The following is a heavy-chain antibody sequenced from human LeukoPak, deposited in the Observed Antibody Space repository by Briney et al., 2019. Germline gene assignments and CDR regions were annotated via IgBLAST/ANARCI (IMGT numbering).Heavy chain of an antibody. Sequence: GASVKVSCKASGYTFTSYGISWVRQAPGQGLEWMGWISAYNGNTNYAQKLQGRVTMTTDTSTSTAYMELRSLRSDDTAVHYCARDQYYDSSGYFYDAFDIWGQGTMVTVSS. CDR3: ARDQYYDSSGYFYDAFDI. J-gene: IGHJ3*02. CDR2: ISAYNGNT. D-gene: IGHD3-22*01. V-gene: IGHV1-18*01. CDR1: GYTFTSYG.